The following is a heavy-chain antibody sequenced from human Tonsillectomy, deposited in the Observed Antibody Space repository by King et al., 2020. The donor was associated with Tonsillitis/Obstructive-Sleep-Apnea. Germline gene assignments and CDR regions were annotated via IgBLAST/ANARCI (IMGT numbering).Heavy chain of an antibody. CDR3: ARVRITIFGVVTPFDY. CDR2: INPNSGGT. D-gene: IGHD3-3*01. V-gene: IGHV1-2*02. J-gene: IGHJ4*02. CDR1: GYTFTGYY. Sequence: QLVQSGAEVKKPGASVKVSCKASGYTFTGYYMHWVRQAPGQGPEWMGWINPNSGGTNYAQKFQGRVTMTRDTSISTAYMELSRLRSDDTAVYYCARVRITIFGVVTPFDYWGQGTLVTVSS.